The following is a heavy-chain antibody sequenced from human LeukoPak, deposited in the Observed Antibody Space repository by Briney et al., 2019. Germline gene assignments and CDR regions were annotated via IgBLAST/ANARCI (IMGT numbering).Heavy chain of an antibody. CDR3: AKDPRDYGDYAEGYFDY. D-gene: IGHD4-17*01. Sequence: GGSVRLSCAASGFTFSIYGMHWVRQAPGKGLEWVAVISYDGSNKYYADSVKGRFTISRDNSKNTLYLQMNSLRAEDTAVYCCAKDPRDYGDYAEGYFDYWGQGTLVTVSS. J-gene: IGHJ4*02. V-gene: IGHV3-30*18. CDR2: ISYDGSNK. CDR1: GFTFSIYG.